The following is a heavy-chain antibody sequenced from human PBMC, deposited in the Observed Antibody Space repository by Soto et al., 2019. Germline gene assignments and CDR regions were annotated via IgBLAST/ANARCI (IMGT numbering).Heavy chain of an antibody. CDR3: ARTHYYDSSGSAEYFQH. V-gene: IGHV4-30-4*01. CDR1: GGSISSGGYY. J-gene: IGHJ1*01. D-gene: IGHD3-22*01. CDR2: IYYSGST. Sequence: QVQLQESGPGLVTPSQTLSLTCTVSGGSISSGGYYWSWIRQPPGKGLEWIGYIYYSGSTYYNPSLKSRVTISVDTSKNQFSLKLSSVTAADTAVYFCARTHYYDSSGSAEYFQHWGQGTLVTVSS.